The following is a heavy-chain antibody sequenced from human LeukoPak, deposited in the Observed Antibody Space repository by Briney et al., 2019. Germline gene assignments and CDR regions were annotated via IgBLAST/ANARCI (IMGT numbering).Heavy chain of an antibody. CDR2: IRYDGTVK. Sequence: GGSLRLSCTASGLNFRTSWMSWVRQSPGKGLEFLANIRYDGTVKNYMDSVKGRFTISRDNPRNSLYLQMDSLRAEDTAVYYCARGQFSYAVRGGLHWFDPWGQGTLVTVSS. CDR3: ARGQFSYAVRGGLHWFDP. CDR1: GLNFRTSW. V-gene: IGHV3-7*03. J-gene: IGHJ5*02. D-gene: IGHD3-16*01.